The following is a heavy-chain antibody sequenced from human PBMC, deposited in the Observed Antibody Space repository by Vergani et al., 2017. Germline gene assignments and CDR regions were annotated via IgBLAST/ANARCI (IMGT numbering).Heavy chain of an antibody. D-gene: IGHD6-19*01. J-gene: IGHJ2*01. CDR3: ASLSIAVAGPNWYFDL. V-gene: IGHV1-69*13. CDR1: GGTFSSYA. CDR2: IIPIFGTA. Sequence: QVQLVQSGAEVKKPGASVKVSCKASGGTFSSYAISWVRQAPGQGLEWMGRIIPIFGTANYAQKFQGRVTITADESTSTAYMELSSLRSEDTAVYYCASLSIAVAGPNWYFDLWGRGTLVTVSS.